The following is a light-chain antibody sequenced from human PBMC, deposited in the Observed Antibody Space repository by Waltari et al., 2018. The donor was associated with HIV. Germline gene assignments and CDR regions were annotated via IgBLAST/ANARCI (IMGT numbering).Light chain of an antibody. Sequence: EIVMTQSPATLYVSPGERATLSCRAGQSVSNNLAWCQQRPGQAPRLLISGASTRATDVSARFSGSGSGTEFTLTISSLQSEDFAIYYCQQYNKWPWTFGQGTKVEIK. J-gene: IGKJ1*01. CDR2: GAS. CDR3: QQYNKWPWT. CDR1: QSVSNN. V-gene: IGKV3-15*01.